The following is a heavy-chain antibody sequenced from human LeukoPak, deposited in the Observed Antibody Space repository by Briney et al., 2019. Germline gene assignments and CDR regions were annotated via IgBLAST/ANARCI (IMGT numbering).Heavy chain of an antibody. V-gene: IGHV3-66*02. J-gene: IGHJ4*02. Sequence: GGSLRLSCAASGFTVSSNYMSWVRQAPGKGLEWVSVIYSGGSTYYADSVKGRFTISRDNSKNTLYLQMNSLRAEDTAVYYCAREDRTVTHRYWGQGTLVTVSS. CDR1: GFTVSSNY. CDR2: IYSGGST. D-gene: IGHD4-11*01. CDR3: AREDRTVTHRY.